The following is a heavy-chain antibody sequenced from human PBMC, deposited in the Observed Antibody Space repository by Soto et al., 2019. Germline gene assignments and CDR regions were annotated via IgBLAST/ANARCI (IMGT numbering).Heavy chain of an antibody. CDR1: GFTFSSYA. D-gene: IGHD3-10*01. Sequence: VGSLRLSCAASGFTFSSYAMSWVRQAPGKGLEWVSAISGSGGSTYYADSVKGRFTISRDNSKNTLYLQMNSLRAEDTAVYYCAKGYRGVIITPFDYWGQGTLVTVSS. J-gene: IGHJ4*02. CDR2: ISGSGGST. CDR3: AKGYRGVIITPFDY. V-gene: IGHV3-23*01.